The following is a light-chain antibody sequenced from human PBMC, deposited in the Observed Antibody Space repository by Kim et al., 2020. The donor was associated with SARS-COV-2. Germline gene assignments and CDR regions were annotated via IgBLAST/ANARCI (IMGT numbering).Light chain of an antibody. CDR1: QSISSK. Sequence: EIVMTQSPATLSVSPGERVTLSCRASQSISSKLAWYQQKPGQAPRLLIYGASSRATGIPARFSGSGSGTEFTLTISSLQSEDFAVYYCQQYSSCYTCGQGTKREIK. CDR3: QQYSSCYT. CDR2: GAS. J-gene: IGKJ2*01. V-gene: IGKV3-15*01.